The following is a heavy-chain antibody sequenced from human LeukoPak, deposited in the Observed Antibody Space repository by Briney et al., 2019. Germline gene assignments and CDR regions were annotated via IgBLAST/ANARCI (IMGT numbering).Heavy chain of an antibody. Sequence: SETLCLTCTVPGGSISSGSYYCRWIRQPAGKGLEWIGRIYTSGSTNYNPSLKGRFTISVDTAKNQFALKLNSVTPANTAVYYCSCVLGEYGIGCWGEGTLVSVSS. CDR3: SCVLGEYGIGC. CDR1: GGSISSGSYY. CDR2: IYTSGST. J-gene: IGHJ4*02. V-gene: IGHV4-61*02. D-gene: IGHD4-17*01.